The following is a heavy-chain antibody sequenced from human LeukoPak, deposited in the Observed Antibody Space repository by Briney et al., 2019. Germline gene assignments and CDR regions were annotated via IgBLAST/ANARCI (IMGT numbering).Heavy chain of an antibody. CDR2: IKQDGSDI. D-gene: IGHD4-23*01. J-gene: IGHJ3*02. CDR3: ARVRSVGGNPHAFNI. CDR1: GFTFSQYW. Sequence: PGGSLRLSCAVSGFTFSQYWMAWVRQAPGKGPEWVANIKQDGSDIYYADSVKGRFTISRDNAKNSLHLQMNSLRVEDTALYYCARVRSVGGNPHAFNIWGQGTMVTVSS. V-gene: IGHV3-7*01.